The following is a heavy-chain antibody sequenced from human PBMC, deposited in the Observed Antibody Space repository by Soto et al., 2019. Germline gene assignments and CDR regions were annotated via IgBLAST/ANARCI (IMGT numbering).Heavy chain of an antibody. V-gene: IGHV1-69*18. D-gene: IGHD5-18*01. CDR3: ARCPQPPDTADPYAVDV. J-gene: IGHJ6*02. CDR1: GGTFSRSG. CDR2: IVPSVDTT. Sequence: QVQLVQSGTEVKKPGASVKVSCKATGGTFSRSGFHWVRQAPGQGLEWMGMIVPSVDTTNYAQKFQARVTISADQFTSTVYMELRSLRSEDTAVYYCARCPQPPDTADPYAVDVWGQGTRVIVSS.